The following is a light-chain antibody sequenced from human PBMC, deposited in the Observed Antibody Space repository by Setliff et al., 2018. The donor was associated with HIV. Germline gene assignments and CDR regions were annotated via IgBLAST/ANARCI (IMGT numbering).Light chain of an antibody. CDR3: AAWDGSLNGYV. Sequence: QSALTQPPSASGTPGQRVTISCSGSSSNIGSNTVNWYQQLPGTAPKLLIYSNNQRPSGVPDRFSGSKSGTSASLAISGLQSEDEADYYCAAWDGSLNGYVFGTGTKGHRP. CDR2: SNN. V-gene: IGLV1-44*01. CDR1: SSNIGSNT. J-gene: IGLJ1*01.